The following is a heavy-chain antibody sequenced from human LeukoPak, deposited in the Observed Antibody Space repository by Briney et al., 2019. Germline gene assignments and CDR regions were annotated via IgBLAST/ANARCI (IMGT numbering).Heavy chain of an antibody. CDR2: IYTSGGT. J-gene: IGHJ5*02. CDR3: ARVMVVTTTLAWLDP. D-gene: IGHD2/OR15-2a*01. CDR1: GGSISGYF. V-gene: IGHV4-4*07. Sequence: SETLSLTCTVSGGSISGYFWNWIRQPAGKGLEWIGRIYTSGGTNYNPSLKSRVTMSVDTARNQLSLKLSSVTAADTALYYCARVMVVTTTLAWLDPWGQGTLVTVSS.